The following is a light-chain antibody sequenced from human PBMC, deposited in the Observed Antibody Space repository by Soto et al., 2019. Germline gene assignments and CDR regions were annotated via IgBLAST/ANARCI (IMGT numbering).Light chain of an antibody. Sequence: QSVLTQPPSVSGAPGQRVTISCTGSSSNIGAGYDVHWYQQLPGTAPKLLIYKNSIRPSGVPGRFSGSKSGASASLAITGLQAEDEADYYCQSYDSSLSGYVFGTGTKVTVL. CDR1: SSNIGAGYD. J-gene: IGLJ1*01. CDR2: KNS. V-gene: IGLV1-40*01. CDR3: QSYDSSLSGYV.